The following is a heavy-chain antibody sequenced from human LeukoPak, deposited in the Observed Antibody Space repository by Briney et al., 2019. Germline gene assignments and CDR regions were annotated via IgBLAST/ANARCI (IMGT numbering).Heavy chain of an antibody. Sequence: GGSLRLSCAASGFTFSNAWMSWVRQAPGKGLEWVGRIKSKTDGGTTDYAAPVKGRFTISRDDSRNTLYLQMNSLKTEDTAVYYCTAVATSGIGHAFDIWGQGTMVTVSS. J-gene: IGHJ3*02. CDR1: GFTFSNAW. D-gene: IGHD5-12*01. V-gene: IGHV3-15*01. CDR2: IKSKTDGGTT. CDR3: TAVATSGIGHAFDI.